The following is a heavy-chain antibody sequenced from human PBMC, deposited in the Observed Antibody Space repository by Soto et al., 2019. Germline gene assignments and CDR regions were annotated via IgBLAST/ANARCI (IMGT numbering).Heavy chain of an antibody. D-gene: IGHD5-18*01. CDR2: IIPIFGTA. V-gene: IGHV1-69*13. J-gene: IGHJ4*02. Sequence: GASVKVSCKASGGTFSSYAISWVRQAPGQGLEWMGGIIPIFGTANYAQKFQGRVTITADESTSTAYMELSSLRSEDTAVYYCALVDTGYYFDYWGQGTLVTVSS. CDR1: GGTFSSYA. CDR3: ALVDTGYYFDY.